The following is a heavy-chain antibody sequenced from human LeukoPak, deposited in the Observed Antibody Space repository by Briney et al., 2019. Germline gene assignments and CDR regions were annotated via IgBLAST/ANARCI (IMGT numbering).Heavy chain of an antibody. J-gene: IGHJ4*02. CDR2: IKEDGSEK. CDR3: ASGYNSDS. Sequence: GGSLRLSCAASGFTFSSYAMHWVRQAPGKGLEWVANIKEDGSEKNYVDSVKGRFTISRDNAKNSLYLQMNSLRVEDTAVYYCASGYNSDSWGQGTLVIVSS. V-gene: IGHV3-7*01. D-gene: IGHD1-20*01. CDR1: GFTFSSYA.